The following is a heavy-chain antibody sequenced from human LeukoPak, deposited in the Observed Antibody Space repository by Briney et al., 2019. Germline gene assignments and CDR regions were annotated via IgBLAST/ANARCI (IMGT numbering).Heavy chain of an antibody. CDR3: ASCPIYCSSTSCPSPFDY. J-gene: IGHJ4*02. V-gene: IGHV4-61*02. Sequence: PSQTLSLTCTVSGGSISSGSYYWSWIRQPAGKGLEWIGRIYTSGSTNYNPSLKSRVTISVDTSKNQFSLKLSSVTAADTAVYYCASCPIYCSSTSCPSPFDYWGQGTLVTVSS. D-gene: IGHD2-2*01. CDR1: GGSISSGSYY. CDR2: IYTSGST.